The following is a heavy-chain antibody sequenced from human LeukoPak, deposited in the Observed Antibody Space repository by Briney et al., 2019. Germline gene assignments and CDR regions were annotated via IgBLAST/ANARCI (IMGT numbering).Heavy chain of an antibody. V-gene: IGHV3-48*03. J-gene: IGHJ4*02. CDR2: ISSSGSTI. Sequence: GGSLRLSCAASGFTFSSYEMNWVRQAPGKGLEWVSYISSSGSTIYYADSVKGRLTISRDNAKNSLYLQMNSLRAEDTAVYYCARAGYSGYDIDYWGQGTLVTVSS. D-gene: IGHD5-12*01. CDR1: GFTFSSYE. CDR3: ARAGYSGYDIDY.